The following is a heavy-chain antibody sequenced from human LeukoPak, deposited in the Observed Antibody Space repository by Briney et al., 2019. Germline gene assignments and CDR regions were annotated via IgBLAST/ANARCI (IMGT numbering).Heavy chain of an antibody. Sequence: ASVKVSCKASGYTFTGYYMHWVRQAPGQGLEWMGGIIPIFGTANYAQKFQGRVTITADKSTSTAYMELSSLRSEDTAVYYCASAAGYYQTRDWGQGTLVTVSS. CDR2: IIPIFGTA. J-gene: IGHJ4*02. V-gene: IGHV1-69*06. CDR1: GYTFTGYY. CDR3: ASAAGYYQTRD. D-gene: IGHD3-3*01.